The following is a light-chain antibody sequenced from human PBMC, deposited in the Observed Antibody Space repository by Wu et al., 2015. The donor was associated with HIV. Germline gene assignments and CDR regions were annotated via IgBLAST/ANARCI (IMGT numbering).Light chain of an antibody. J-gene: IGKJ1*01. CDR2: AAS. V-gene: IGKV1-9*01. CDR3: QQLNTYPWT. CDR1: QGISNY. Sequence: DIQMTQSPSFLSASVGDRLTVTCRASQGISNYLAWYQQKPGTAPKLLIYAASTLQTGVPLRFSGRGSGTEFTLSISSLQPEDSATYFCQQLNTYPWTFGQGTTVEVK.